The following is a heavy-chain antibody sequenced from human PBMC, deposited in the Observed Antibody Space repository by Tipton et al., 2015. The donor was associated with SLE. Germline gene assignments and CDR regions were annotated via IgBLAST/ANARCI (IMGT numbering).Heavy chain of an antibody. D-gene: IGHD7-27*01. J-gene: IGHJ4*02. CDR3: TTRPGFYYFDY. CDR1: DFSFRNYA. V-gene: IGHV3-23*01. CDR2: IVPTGSNT. Sequence: SLRLSCAACDFSFRNYAMTWVRQAPGKGPEWVSTIVPTGSNTYYADPVQGRFIISRDNSKNTLFLQMNSLRADDTATYYCTTRPGFYYFDYWGQGTLVAVSS.